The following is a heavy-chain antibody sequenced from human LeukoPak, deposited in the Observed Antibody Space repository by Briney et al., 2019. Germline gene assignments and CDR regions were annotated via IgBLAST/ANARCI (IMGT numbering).Heavy chain of an antibody. Sequence: ASVKVSCKASGYTFTSYDINWVRQASRQGLEWIGCMNPNSGNTGYAQKFQGRVTMTRNTSISTAYMELSSLRSEDTAVYYCARLVLGWLHHYYMDVWGKGTTVTVSS. J-gene: IGHJ6*03. D-gene: IGHD6-19*01. CDR3: ARLVLGWLHHYYMDV. CDR2: MNPNSGNT. CDR1: GYTFTSYD. V-gene: IGHV1-8*01.